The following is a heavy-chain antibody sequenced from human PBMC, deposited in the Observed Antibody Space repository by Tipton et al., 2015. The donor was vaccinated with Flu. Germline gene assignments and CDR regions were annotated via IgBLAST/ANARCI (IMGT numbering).Heavy chain of an antibody. CDR1: GGSISSSSYY. V-gene: IGHV4-39*07. J-gene: IGHJ4*02. D-gene: IGHD5-18*01. CDR2: IYYDGST. Sequence: LRLSCTVSGGSISSSSYYWGWIRQPPGKGLEWIGSIYYDGSTYYNASLESRVTISVDTSKNKFSLKLNSVTAADTAVYYCTRDEDTSMGTHWGQGTLVTVSS. CDR3: TRDEDTSMGTH.